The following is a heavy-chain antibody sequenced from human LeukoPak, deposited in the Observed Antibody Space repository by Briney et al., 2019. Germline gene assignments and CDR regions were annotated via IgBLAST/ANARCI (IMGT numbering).Heavy chain of an antibody. D-gene: IGHD6-25*01. J-gene: IGHJ4*02. CDR1: RFTFSNYV. CDR3: AKGSSSARPYYFDY. V-gene: IGHV3-23*01. Sequence: GGSLRLSCAASRFTFSNYVMSWVRQAPGKGLEWVSAIIGSSDSTWYADSVKGRFTISRDNSKNTLYLQMNSLRAEDTAVYYCAKGSSSARPYYFDYWGQGTPVTVSS. CDR2: IIGSSDST.